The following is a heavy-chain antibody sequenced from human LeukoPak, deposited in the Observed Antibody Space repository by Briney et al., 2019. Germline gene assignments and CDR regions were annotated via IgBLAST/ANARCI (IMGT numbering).Heavy chain of an antibody. D-gene: IGHD2-2*01. CDR1: GGSISSSSYY. V-gene: IGHV4-39*01. Sequence: PSETLSLTCTVSGGSISSSSYYWGWIRQPPGKGLEWIGSIYYSGSTYYNPSLKSRVTISVDTSKNQFSLKLSSVTAADTAVYYCARRDAGLYCSSTSYLNWFDPWGQGTLVTVSS. CDR2: IYYSGST. J-gene: IGHJ5*02. CDR3: ARRDAGLYCSSTSYLNWFDP.